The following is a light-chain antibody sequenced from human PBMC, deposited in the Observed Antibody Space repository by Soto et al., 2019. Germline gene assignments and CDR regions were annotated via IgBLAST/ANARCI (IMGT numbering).Light chain of an antibody. V-gene: IGKV1-5*03. CDR2: KAS. CDR1: QSIRVW. Sequence: DIQMTQSPSTLSASVGDRVTITCRASQSIRVWLAWYQQKAGKAPNLLIYKASRLESGVPSRFSGSGSETEFTLTISGRQPGDYATYYCQQYNSYSPTFGQGTKVEVK. J-gene: IGKJ1*01. CDR3: QQYNSYSPT.